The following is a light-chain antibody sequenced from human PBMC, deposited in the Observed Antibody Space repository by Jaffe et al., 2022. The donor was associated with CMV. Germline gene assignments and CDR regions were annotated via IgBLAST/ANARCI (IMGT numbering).Light chain of an antibody. CDR3: VPWDDTLSGWV. CDR2: NND. Sequence: QSVLTQPPSASGTPGQGVTISCSGTSSNIGSSAVNWYQHLPGTAPRLLIYNNDQRPSGVPDRFSGSKSGTSATLAISGLQSEDEGVYYCVPWDDTLSGWVFGGGTKLTVL. V-gene: IGLV1-44*01. CDR1: SSNIGSSA. J-gene: IGLJ3*02.